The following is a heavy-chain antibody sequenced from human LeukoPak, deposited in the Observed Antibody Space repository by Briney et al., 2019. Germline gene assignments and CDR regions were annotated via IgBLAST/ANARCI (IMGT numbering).Heavy chain of an antibody. CDR1: GFSFSNYV. Sequence: PGGALRLSCAASGFSFSNYVRQWGRQVPGKGLEWVALIGHDGSNKYYADSVKGRFTISRDNSRSILYLQMNSLRPEDTAVYSCARSFFQWNYGSCLDSWGQGTLVTVSS. V-gene: IGHV3-30*03. CDR2: IGHDGSNK. J-gene: IGHJ4*02. D-gene: IGHD1-7*01. CDR3: ARSFFQWNYGSCLDS.